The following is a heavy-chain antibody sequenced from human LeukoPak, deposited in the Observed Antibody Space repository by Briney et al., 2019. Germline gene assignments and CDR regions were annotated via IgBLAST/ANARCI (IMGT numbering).Heavy chain of an antibody. J-gene: IGHJ4*02. Sequence: ASVKVSCKASGYTFTSYGISWVRQAPGQGLEWVGWISAYNGNTNYAQKLQGRVTMTTDTSTSTAYMELRSLRSDDTAVYYCARGVYSSGWYHFDYWGQGTLVTVSS. CDR2: ISAYNGNT. D-gene: IGHD6-19*01. CDR1: GYTFTSYG. CDR3: ARGVYSSGWYHFDY. V-gene: IGHV1-18*01.